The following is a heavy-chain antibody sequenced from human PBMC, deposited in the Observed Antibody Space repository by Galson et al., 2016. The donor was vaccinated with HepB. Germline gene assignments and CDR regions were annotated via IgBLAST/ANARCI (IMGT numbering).Heavy chain of an antibody. D-gene: IGHD1-26*01. CDR2: IYSNGYT. V-gene: IGHV4-61*02. CDR1: GASISSGHDY. Sequence: TLSLTCTVTGASISSGHDYWSWIRQTAGKGLEWIGRIYSNGYTNYDPSLKSRVVISIDMSKNQCSLNLTSVTTADTAVYYCARERAQWELLYYFDSWGPGKVVTVAS. J-gene: IGHJ4*02. CDR3: ARERAQWELLYYFDS.